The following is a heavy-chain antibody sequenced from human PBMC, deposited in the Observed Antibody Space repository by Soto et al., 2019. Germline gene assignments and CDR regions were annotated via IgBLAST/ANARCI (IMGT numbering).Heavy chain of an antibody. J-gene: IGHJ6*02. CDR3: ARAPLGGWLIGSGTYGYGMDV. CDR2: ISSSGTTI. CDR1: GFTFSSYE. Sequence: GGSLRLSCAASGFTFSSYEMNWVRQAPGKGLEWVSYISSSGTTIYYADSVKGRFTISRDNAKNSLFLQMNSLRAEDTAVYYCARAPLGGWLIGSGTYGYGMDVWGHGTTVTVSS. D-gene: IGHD3-10*01. V-gene: IGHV3-48*03.